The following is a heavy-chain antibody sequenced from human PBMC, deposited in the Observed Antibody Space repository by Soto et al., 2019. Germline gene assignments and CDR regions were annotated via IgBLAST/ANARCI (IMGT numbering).Heavy chain of an antibody. CDR2: IYYSGST. CDR1: GGSVSSGSYY. Sequence: QVQLQESGPGLVKPSETLSLTCTVSGGSVSSGSYYWSWIRQPPGKGLEWIGYIYYSGSTNYNPSLKSRVTISVDTSKNQFSLKLCSVIAADTAVYYCARATTGALGMDVWGQGTTVTVSS. J-gene: IGHJ6*02. D-gene: IGHD1-26*01. CDR3: ARATTGALGMDV. V-gene: IGHV4-61*01.